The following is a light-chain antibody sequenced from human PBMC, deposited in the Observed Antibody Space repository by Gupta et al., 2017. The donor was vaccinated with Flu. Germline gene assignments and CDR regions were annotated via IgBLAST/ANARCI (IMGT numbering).Light chain of an antibody. Sequence: RVTICRSGSRSIIRSSTINWYQQLPGPAPKRLFYGNIQRPSGVPDRFSGSKSGRSASLANSGLQSGDEADYYCAAWDDSVNGWVFGRGTKLTVL. J-gene: IGLJ3*02. CDR2: GNI. V-gene: IGLV1-44*01. CDR1: RSIIRSST. CDR3: AAWDDSVNGWV.